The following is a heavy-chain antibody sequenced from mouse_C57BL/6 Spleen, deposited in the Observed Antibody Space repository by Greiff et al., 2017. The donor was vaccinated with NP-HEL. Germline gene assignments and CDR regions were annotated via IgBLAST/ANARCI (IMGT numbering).Heavy chain of an antibody. J-gene: IGHJ1*03. CDR2: ISDGGSYT. D-gene: IGHD1-1*01. Sequence: EVQLVESGGGLVKPGGSLKLSCAASGFTFSSYAMSWVRQTPEKRLEWVATISDGGSYTYYPDNVKGRFTISRDNAKNNLYLQMSHLKSEDTAMYYCARDSHYYGSSDWYFDVWGTGTTVTVSS. CDR1: GFTFSSYA. V-gene: IGHV5-4*01. CDR3: ARDSHYYGSSDWYFDV.